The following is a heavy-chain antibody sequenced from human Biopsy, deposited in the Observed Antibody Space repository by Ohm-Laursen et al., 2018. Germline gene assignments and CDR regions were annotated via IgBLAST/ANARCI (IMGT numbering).Heavy chain of an antibody. Sequence: GASVKVSCKASGGTFTRYAMHWMRQAPGQGLEWMGRIISVHDIANYAQKSQGRVTITADKSTSTAYMELRNLRSEDTAVYYCARTLVDCTSGTCYDVGDGMDVWGQGTTVIVSS. CDR2: IISVHDIA. J-gene: IGHJ6*02. D-gene: IGHD2-15*01. V-gene: IGHV1-69*04. CDR3: ARTLVDCTSGTCYDVGDGMDV. CDR1: GGTFTRYA.